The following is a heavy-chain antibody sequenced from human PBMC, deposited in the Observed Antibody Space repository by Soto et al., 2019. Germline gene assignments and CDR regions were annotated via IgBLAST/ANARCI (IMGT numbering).Heavy chain of an antibody. CDR1: GFTFSSYA. Sequence: VQLLESGGGLVQPGGSLRLSCAASGFTFSSYAMSWVRQAPGKGLEWVSAISGSGGSTYYADSVKGRFTISRDNSKNTLYLQMNSLRAEDTAVYYCAKIRYCSGGSCYSGYYYYYMDVWGKGTTVTVSS. V-gene: IGHV3-23*01. CDR3: AKIRYCSGGSCYSGYYYYYMDV. CDR2: ISGSGGST. D-gene: IGHD2-15*01. J-gene: IGHJ6*03.